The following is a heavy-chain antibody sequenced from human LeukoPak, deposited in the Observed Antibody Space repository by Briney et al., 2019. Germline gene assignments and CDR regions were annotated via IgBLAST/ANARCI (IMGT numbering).Heavy chain of an antibody. D-gene: IGHD5-24*01. V-gene: IGHV3-7*01. CDR2: IKQDGSEK. Sequence: GGSLRLSCAASGFTFSSYWMSWVRQAPGKGLEGVANIKQDGSEKYYVDSVKGRFTISRDNAKNSLYLQMNSLRAEDTAVYYCARDLEMATIECYFDYWGQGTLVTVSS. CDR3: ARDLEMATIECYFDY. CDR1: GFTFSSYW. J-gene: IGHJ4*02.